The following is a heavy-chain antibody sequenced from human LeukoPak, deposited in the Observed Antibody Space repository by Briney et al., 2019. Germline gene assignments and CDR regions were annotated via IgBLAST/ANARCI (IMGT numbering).Heavy chain of an antibody. CDR2: INTNTGNP. CDR3: ARAFSGSSWRFDY. Sequence: GASVKVSCKASGYTFTNYYVRWVRQAPGQGLEWMGWINTNTGNPTYAQGFTGRFVFSLDTSVSTAYLQISSLKAEDTAVYYCARAFSGSSWRFDYWGQGTLVTVSS. CDR1: GYTFTNYY. V-gene: IGHV7-4-1*02. D-gene: IGHD6-13*01. J-gene: IGHJ4*02.